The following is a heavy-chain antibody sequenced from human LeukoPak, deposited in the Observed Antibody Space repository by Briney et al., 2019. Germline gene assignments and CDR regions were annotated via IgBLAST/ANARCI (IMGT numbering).Heavy chain of an antibody. CDR3: ASGPYDFWSGYYQGAYYMDV. D-gene: IGHD3-3*01. V-gene: IGHV4-38-2*02. J-gene: IGHJ6*03. CDR1: GYSISSGYY. CDR2: IYHSGST. Sequence: KSSETLSLTCTVSGYSISSGYYWGWIRQPPGKGLEWIGSIYHSGSTYYNPSLKSRVTISVDTSKNQFSLKLSSVTAADTAVYYCASGPYDFWSGYYQGAYYMDVWGKGTTVTVSS.